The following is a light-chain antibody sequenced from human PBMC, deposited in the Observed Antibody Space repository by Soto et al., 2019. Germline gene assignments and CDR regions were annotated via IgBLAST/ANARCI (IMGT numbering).Light chain of an antibody. Sequence: EIARTQSPATLSVSPGERATLSCRASQSISTELAWYQQIPGQPPRLLIYSASTRATGVPARFTGSGSGSEFTLTISVLQSEDFAIYYCQQGHNWPLTFGQGTRLEI. J-gene: IGKJ2*01. CDR2: SAS. CDR3: QQGHNWPLT. CDR1: QSISTE. V-gene: IGKV3-15*01.